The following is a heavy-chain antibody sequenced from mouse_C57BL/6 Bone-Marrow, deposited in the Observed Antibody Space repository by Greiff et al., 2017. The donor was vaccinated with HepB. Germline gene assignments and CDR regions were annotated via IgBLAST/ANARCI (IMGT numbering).Heavy chain of an antibody. CDR1: GYTFTSYT. CDR2: INPSSGYT. CDR3: ASDYPFAY. Sequence: VQLQESGAELARPGASVKMSCKASGYTFTSYTMHWVKQRPGQGLEWIGYINPSSGYTKYNQKFKDKATLTADKSSSTAYMQLSSLTSEDSAVYYCASDYPFAYWGQGTLVTVSA. D-gene: IGHD2-4*01. J-gene: IGHJ3*01. V-gene: IGHV1-4*01.